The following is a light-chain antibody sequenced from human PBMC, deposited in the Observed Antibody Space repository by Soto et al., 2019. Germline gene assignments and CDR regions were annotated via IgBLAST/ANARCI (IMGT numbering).Light chain of an antibody. CDR3: QHLNNYPPYT. J-gene: IGKJ2*01. V-gene: IGKV1-9*01. CDR2: AAS. Sequence: DIQLTQSPSFLSASVGDRVTITCRASQGISSDLAWYQQRPGKAPKLLIYAASTLQSGVPSRFSGSGSGTDCTLTISSLQPEDLATYCCQHLNNYPPYTFGQGTKLEIK. CDR1: QGISSD.